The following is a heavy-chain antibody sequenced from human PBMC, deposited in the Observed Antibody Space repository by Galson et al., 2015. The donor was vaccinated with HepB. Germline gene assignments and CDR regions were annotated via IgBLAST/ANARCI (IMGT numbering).Heavy chain of an antibody. CDR3: AREGSSSWYNYYYYYGMDV. D-gene: IGHD6-13*01. CDR1: GYTFTSYG. Sequence: SVKVSCKASGYTFTSYGISWVRQAPGQGLEWMGWISAYNGNTNYAQKLQGRVTMTTDTSTSTAYMELRSLRSDDTAVYYCAREGSSSWYNYYYYYGMDVWGQGTTVTVSS. V-gene: IGHV1-18*01. CDR2: ISAYNGNT. J-gene: IGHJ6*02.